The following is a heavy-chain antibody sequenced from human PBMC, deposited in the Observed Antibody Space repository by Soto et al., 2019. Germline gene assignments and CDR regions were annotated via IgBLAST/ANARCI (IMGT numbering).Heavy chain of an antibody. CDR1: GFTFSSYA. V-gene: IGHV3-64*02. D-gene: IGHD3-22*01. Sequence: GESLKISCEASGFTFSSYAMHWVRQAPGEGLEYVSAISGNGDSVKGRFTISRDNTKNSLYLQMNSLRAEDTAVYYCARGDYHDTSGPFSDAFDVWGQGTMVTVSS. CDR3: ARGDYHDTSGPFSDAFDV. J-gene: IGHJ3*01. CDR2: ISGNG.